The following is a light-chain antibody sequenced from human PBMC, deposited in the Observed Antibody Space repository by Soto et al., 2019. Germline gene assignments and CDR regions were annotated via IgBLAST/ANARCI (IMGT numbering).Light chain of an antibody. CDR3: QQYGGSPLYT. Sequence: EIVLTQSPGTLSLSPGERATLSCRASQSVSSRYLAWYQQKPGQAPRLLIYGASSRASGIPDRFSGSGSGTDFTLTISRLEPEDFAVYYCQQYGGSPLYTFGQGTKLEIK. CDR1: QSVSSRY. CDR2: GAS. J-gene: IGKJ2*01. V-gene: IGKV3-20*01.